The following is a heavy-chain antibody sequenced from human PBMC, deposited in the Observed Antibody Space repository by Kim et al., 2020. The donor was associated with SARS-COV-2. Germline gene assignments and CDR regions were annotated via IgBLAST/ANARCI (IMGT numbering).Heavy chain of an antibody. CDR3: AFKNLKGPKAPYYFDN. J-gene: IGHJ4*01. CDR1: GFTFSSYG. CDR2: MTGSGGNT. V-gene: IGHV3-23*01. Sequence: GGSLRLSCAASGFTFSSYGMSWVRQAPGKALEWVSVMTGSGGNTYYADSVKGRFTISRDNSKNTFYLQMNSLRVEDTAVYYCAFKNLKGPKAPYYFDNWG.